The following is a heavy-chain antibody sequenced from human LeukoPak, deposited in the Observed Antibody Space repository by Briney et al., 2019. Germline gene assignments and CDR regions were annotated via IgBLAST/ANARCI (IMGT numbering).Heavy chain of an antibody. CDR3: ATGYIGAAGLDY. CDR2: ISGSGGTT. Sequence: PGGSLRLSCAASGXTFSSYAVSWVRQAPGKGLEWVSSISGSGGTTHYADSVRGRFTISRDNSKNTLYLQMNSLRAEDTAIYYCATGYIGAAGLDYWGQGTLVTVSS. D-gene: IGHD6-13*01. CDR1: GXTFSSYA. J-gene: IGHJ4*02. V-gene: IGHV3-23*01.